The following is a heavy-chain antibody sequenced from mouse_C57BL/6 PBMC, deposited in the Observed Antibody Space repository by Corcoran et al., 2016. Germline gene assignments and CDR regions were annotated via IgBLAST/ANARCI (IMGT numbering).Heavy chain of an antibody. V-gene: IGHV1-18*01. CDR3: ARNEPQLLLRGYFDV. Sequence: EVQLQQSGPELVKPGASVKIPCKASGYTFTDYNMDWVKQSHGKSLEWIGDINPNNGGTIYNQKFKGKATLTVDKSSSTAYMELRSLTSEDTAVYYCARNEPQLLLRGYFDVWGTGTTVTVSS. D-gene: IGHD1-1*01. CDR1: GYTFTDYN. J-gene: IGHJ1*03. CDR2: INPNNGGT.